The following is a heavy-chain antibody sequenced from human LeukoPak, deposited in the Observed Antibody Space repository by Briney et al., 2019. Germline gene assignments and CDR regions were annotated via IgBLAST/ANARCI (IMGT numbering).Heavy chain of an antibody. CDR3: ARGVEGIVVVGAAHYWYFDL. V-gene: IGHV4-39*07. Sequence: PSETLSLTCTVSGGSISSYYWGWIRQPPGKGLEWIGSIYYSGSTYYNPSLKSRVTISVDTSKNQFSLKLSSVTAADTAVYYCARGVEGIVVVGAAHYWYFDLWGRGTLVTVSS. CDR1: GGSISSYY. J-gene: IGHJ2*01. CDR2: IYYSGST. D-gene: IGHD2-15*01.